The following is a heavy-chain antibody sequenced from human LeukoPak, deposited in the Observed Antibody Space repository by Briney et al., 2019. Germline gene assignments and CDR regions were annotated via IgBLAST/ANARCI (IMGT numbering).Heavy chain of an antibody. Sequence: GESLKISCKGSGYSFTSYWISWVRQMPGKGLEWMGRIDPSDSYTNYSPSFQGHVTISADKSISTAYLQWSSLKAPDTAMYYCARLQDYYGSGRAGFDPWGQGTLVIVSS. V-gene: IGHV5-10-1*01. CDR3: ARLQDYYGSGRAGFDP. CDR1: GYSFTSYW. CDR2: IDPSDSYT. J-gene: IGHJ5*02. D-gene: IGHD3-10*01.